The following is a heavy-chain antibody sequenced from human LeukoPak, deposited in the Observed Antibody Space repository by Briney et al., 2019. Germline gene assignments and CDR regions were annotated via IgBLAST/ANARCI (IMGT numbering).Heavy chain of an antibody. CDR1: GGSISSGGYY. V-gene: IGHV4-31*03. CDR3: ARIAAAAGALDY. CDR2: IYYSGST. Sequence: SQTLSLTCTVSGGSISSGGYYWSWIRQHPGKGLEWIGYIYYSGSTYYNPSLKSRVTISVDTSKNQFSLKLSSVTAADTAVYYCARIAAAAGALDYWGQGTLVTVSS. J-gene: IGHJ4*02. D-gene: IGHD6-13*01.